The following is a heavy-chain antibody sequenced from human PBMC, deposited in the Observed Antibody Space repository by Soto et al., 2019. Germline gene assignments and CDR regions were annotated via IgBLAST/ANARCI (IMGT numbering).Heavy chain of an antibody. CDR3: ARGKCFVWQQLEKPTPCDY. Sequence: QVQLVESGGGVVQPGRSLRLSCAASGFTFSSYGMHWVRQAPGKGLEWVAVIWYDGSNKYYADSVKGRFTISRDNSKNTLYLQMNSLRAEDTAVYYCARGKCFVWQQLEKPTPCDYWGQGTLVTVSS. J-gene: IGHJ4*02. CDR2: IWYDGSNK. CDR1: GFTFSSYG. D-gene: IGHD6-13*01. V-gene: IGHV3-33*01.